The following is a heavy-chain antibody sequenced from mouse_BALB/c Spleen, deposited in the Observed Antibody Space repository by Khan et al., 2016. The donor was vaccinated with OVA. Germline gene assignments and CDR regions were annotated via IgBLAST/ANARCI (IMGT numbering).Heavy chain of an antibody. CDR1: GYTFTTYW. CDR3: ARRGLYGIFAY. V-gene: IGHV1-7*01. D-gene: IGHD2-1*01. Sequence: QVQLQQPGAELAKPGASVKMSCSASGYTFTTYWMHWVKQRPGQGLEWIGYINPSTGYTEYNQKFKDKATLTADESSSTAYMQLNSLTSEDSAVYYWARRGLYGIFAYWGRGTLVTVSA. CDR2: INPSTGYT. J-gene: IGHJ3*01.